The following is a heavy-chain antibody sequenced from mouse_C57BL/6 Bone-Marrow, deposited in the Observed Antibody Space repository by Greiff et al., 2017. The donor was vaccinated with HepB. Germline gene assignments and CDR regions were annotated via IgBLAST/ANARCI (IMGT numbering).Heavy chain of an antibody. V-gene: IGHV3-8*01. CDR1: GYSITSDY. J-gene: IGHJ3*01. D-gene: IGHD2-4*01. CDR2: ISYSGST. Sequence: DVHLVESGPGLAKPSQTLSLTCSVTGYSITSDYWNWIRKFPGNKLEYMGYISYSGSTYYNPSLKSRISITRDTSKNQYYLQLNSVTTEDTATYYCARSGDYDPAWFAYWGQGTLVTVSA. CDR3: ARSGDYDPAWFAY.